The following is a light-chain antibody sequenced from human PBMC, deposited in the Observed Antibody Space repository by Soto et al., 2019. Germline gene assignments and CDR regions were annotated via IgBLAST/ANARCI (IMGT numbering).Light chain of an antibody. CDR3: QQYNSYSGT. V-gene: IGKV1-5*01. Sequence: DIQMTQSPSTLSASVGDRVTITCRASQSISSWLAWYQQKPGKAPKLLIYDASSLESGVPSRFSGSGSGTEFTLTISSLHPDDFATYYCQQYNSYSGTFGQGTKV. CDR1: QSISSW. J-gene: IGKJ1*01. CDR2: DAS.